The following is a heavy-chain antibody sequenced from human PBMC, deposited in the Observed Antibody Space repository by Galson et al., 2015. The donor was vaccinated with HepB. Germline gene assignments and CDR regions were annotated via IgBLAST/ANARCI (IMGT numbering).Heavy chain of an antibody. D-gene: IGHD6-19*01. CDR2: ISHDGGPS. J-gene: IGHJ4*02. CDR1: GFSFSRFP. Sequence: SLRLSCAASGFSFSRFPIHWVRQAPGKGLEWVSHISHDGGPSQYADSVKGRFTIFRDNSKNTVILQMNNLRGEDTAIYYCARDGRWLADYYFDFWGPGTLVSVSS. CDR3: ARDGRWLADYYFDF. V-gene: IGHV3-30*04.